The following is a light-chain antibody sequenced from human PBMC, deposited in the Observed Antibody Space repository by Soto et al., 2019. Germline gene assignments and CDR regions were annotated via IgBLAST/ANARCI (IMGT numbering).Light chain of an antibody. CDR1: SSNIGRNT. V-gene: IGLV1-44*01. CDR2: SSN. J-gene: IGLJ3*02. Sequence: QSVLTQPPSASGTPGQRVSISCSGSSSNIGRNTVNWYQQLPGTAPKLLMYSSNQRPSGVPDQFSGSKSGTSGSLAISGLQSEDEAEYYCAAWDDSLTAWGFGGRTKVTVL. CDR3: AAWDDSLTAWG.